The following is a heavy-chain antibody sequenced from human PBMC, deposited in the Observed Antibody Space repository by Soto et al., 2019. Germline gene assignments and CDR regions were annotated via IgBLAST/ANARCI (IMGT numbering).Heavy chain of an antibody. Sequence: GASVKASCKASGYIFTEYYIHGVRQATGQGLEWMGWINPKSGDTRYEQKFQGRVTMTRDTSITTAYMELTRLSSDDTAVYYCATEKKRYSSSAGVDAFDIWG. J-gene: IGHJ3*02. V-gene: IGHV1-2*02. D-gene: IGHD2-15*01. CDR2: INPKSGDT. CDR3: ATEKKRYSSSAGVDAFDI. CDR1: GYIFTEYY.